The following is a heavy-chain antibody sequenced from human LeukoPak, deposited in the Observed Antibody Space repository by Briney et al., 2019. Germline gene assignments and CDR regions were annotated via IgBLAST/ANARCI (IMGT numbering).Heavy chain of an antibody. CDR3: AAPRMWELWGVFDY. D-gene: IGHD1-26*01. CDR1: GGTFSSYA. V-gene: IGHV1-69*05. CDR2: IIPIFGTA. Sequence: ASVKVSCKASGGTFSSYAISWVRQAPGQGLEWMGGIIPIFGTANYAQKFQGRVTITTDESTSTAYMELSSLRSEDTAMYYCAAPRMWELWGVFDYWGQGTLVTVSS. J-gene: IGHJ4*02.